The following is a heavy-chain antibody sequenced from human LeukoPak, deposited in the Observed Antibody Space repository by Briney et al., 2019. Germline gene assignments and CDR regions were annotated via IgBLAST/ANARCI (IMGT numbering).Heavy chain of an antibody. CDR1: GFTFSSHA. Sequence: GGSLRLSCAASGFTFSSHAMGWVRQAPGKGLEWVSGIGGLGGSTYYAGSVKGRFTISRDNSQNTLYLHMNSLRAGDTAGYYCAREPGVVAFHYFDYWGQGSLVTVSS. V-gene: IGHV3-23*01. CDR3: AREPGVVAFHYFDY. D-gene: IGHD3-3*01. CDR2: IGGLGGST. J-gene: IGHJ4*02.